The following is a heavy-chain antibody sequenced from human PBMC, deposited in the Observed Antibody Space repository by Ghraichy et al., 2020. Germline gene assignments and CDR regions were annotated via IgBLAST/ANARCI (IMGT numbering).Heavy chain of an antibody. CDR1: GFSFSSYE. D-gene: IGHD2-2*01. CDR3: ARDQGDGYCSTDTCYGVDD. Sequence: GGSLRLSCVASGFSFSSYEMNWVRQAPGKGLEWVAYISGSSGTRFYADSVKGRFTISRDNAKSSLYLQMNSLTLEETAMYYCARDQGDGYCSTDTCYGVDDWGLGPLVTVAS. J-gene: IGHJ4*02. V-gene: IGHV3-48*03. CDR2: ISGSSGTR.